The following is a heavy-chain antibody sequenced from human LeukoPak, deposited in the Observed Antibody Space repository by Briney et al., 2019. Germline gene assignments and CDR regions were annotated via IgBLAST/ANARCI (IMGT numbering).Heavy chain of an antibody. Sequence: GGSLRLSCAASGFTFRSYEMNWVRQAPGRGLEWISYIGATTSTIYYADSVKGRFTISRDNAKSSLFLQLNSLRAEDTAVYYCARALYTRFDYWGQGTLVTVSS. CDR1: GFTFRSYE. J-gene: IGHJ4*02. CDR2: IGATTSTI. D-gene: IGHD1-14*01. CDR3: ARALYTRFDY. V-gene: IGHV3-48*03.